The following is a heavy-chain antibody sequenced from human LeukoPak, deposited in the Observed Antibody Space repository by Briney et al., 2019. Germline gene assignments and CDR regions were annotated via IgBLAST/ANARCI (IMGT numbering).Heavy chain of an antibody. Sequence: PSETLSLTCAVSGYSISSGYYWGWIRQPPGKGLEWIGSIYHSRSTYYNPSLKSRVTISVDTSKNQFSLKLSSVTAADPAVYYCVRVEYCSSPNCYIGGYYWGQGTLVTVSS. CDR2: IYHSRST. J-gene: IGHJ4*02. V-gene: IGHV4-38-2*01. CDR1: GYSISSGYY. D-gene: IGHD2-2*02. CDR3: VRVEYCSSPNCYIGGYY.